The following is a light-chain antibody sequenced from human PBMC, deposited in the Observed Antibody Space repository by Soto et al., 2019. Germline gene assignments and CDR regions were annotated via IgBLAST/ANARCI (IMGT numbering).Light chain of an antibody. CDR2: RNN. CDR3: AAWDDSLSGRVV. CDR1: SSNIGSNY. V-gene: IGLV1-47*01. Sequence: QSVLTQPPSASGTPGQRVTISCSGSSSNIGSNYVYWYQQLPGTAPKLLIYRNNQRPSGFPDRFSGSKFGTSASLAISGLRSEDEAEYDCAAWDDSLSGRVVFGGGTKLTVL. J-gene: IGLJ2*01.